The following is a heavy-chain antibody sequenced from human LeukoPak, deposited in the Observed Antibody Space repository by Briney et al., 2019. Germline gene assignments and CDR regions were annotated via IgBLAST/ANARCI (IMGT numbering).Heavy chain of an antibody. J-gene: IGHJ3*02. Sequence: ASVKVSCKASGYTFIIYGISWVRQAPGQGLEWVGWISPYNGNTNYAQKLQGRVTMTTDTSTSTAYMELRSLRSDDTAVYYCARDRQQWLVDAFDIWGQGTMVTVSS. D-gene: IGHD6-19*01. V-gene: IGHV1-18*01. CDR3: ARDRQQWLVDAFDI. CDR1: GYTFIIYG. CDR2: ISPYNGNT.